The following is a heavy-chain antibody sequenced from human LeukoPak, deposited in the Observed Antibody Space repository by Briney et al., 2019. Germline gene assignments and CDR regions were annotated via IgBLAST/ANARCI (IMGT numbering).Heavy chain of an antibody. D-gene: IGHD3-10*01. CDR3: AKDLETINPTMD. CDR2: ISSSNSTI. V-gene: IGHV3-48*01. J-gene: IGHJ4*02. Sequence: GGSLRLSCAASGFTFSSYSMNWVRQAPGKGLEWVSYISSSNSTIYYADSVKGRFTISRDNAKNSLYLQMNSLRAEDTAVYYCAKDLETINPTMDWGQGTLVTVSS. CDR1: GFTFSSYS.